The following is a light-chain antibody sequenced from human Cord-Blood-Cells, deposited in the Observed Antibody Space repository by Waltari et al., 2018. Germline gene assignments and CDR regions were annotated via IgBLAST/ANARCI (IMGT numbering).Light chain of an antibody. J-gene: IGKJ4*01. CDR3: QQYNNWPPLT. CDR1: RSVSTN. CDR2: GAS. V-gene: IGKV3-15*01. Sequence: EIVMTQSPATLSVSPGERATISCWATRSVSTNLAWYQQKPGQAPRLLIYGASTRATGIPARFSGSGSGTEFTLTISSLQSEDFAVYYCQQYNNWPPLTFGGGTKVEIK.